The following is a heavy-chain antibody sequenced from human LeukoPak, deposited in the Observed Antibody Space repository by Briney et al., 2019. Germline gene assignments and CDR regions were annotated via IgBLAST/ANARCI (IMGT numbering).Heavy chain of an antibody. Sequence: GASVKASCKASGYTFTSYGISWVRPAPGQGLEWVGWIRAYDGNTNYAQKFQGRVTITADESTSTAYMELSSLRSEDTAVYYCARGEDYYDSSGYYALCYWGQGTLVTVSS. CDR1: GYTFTSYG. CDR3: ARGEDYYDSSGYYALCY. V-gene: IGHV1-18*01. CDR2: IRAYDGNT. D-gene: IGHD3-22*01. J-gene: IGHJ4*02.